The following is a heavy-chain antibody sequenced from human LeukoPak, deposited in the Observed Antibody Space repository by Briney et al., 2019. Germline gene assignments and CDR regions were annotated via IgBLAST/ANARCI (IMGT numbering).Heavy chain of an antibody. D-gene: IGHD1-14*01. Sequence: QPGRSLRLSCAASGFTFSIYAMHWIRQAQGKGLEWVAVISYDGSNKYYADSVKGRFTISRDNSKHTLYLQMNSLRAEDTSVYYCARDRDRRYFDYWGQGTLVTVSS. CDR2: ISYDGSNK. V-gene: IGHV3-30*04. J-gene: IGHJ4*02. CDR3: ARDRDRRYFDY. CDR1: GFTFSIYA.